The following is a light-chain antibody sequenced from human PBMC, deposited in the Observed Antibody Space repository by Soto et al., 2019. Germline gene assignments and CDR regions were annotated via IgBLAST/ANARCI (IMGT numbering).Light chain of an antibody. CDR2: GAS. J-gene: IGKJ5*01. Sequence: IVLTQSPATLSLSPGKRATLSCRASQSVSSDLAWYQQKPGQAPRLLIYGASTRATGVPARFSGSGSGTDFTLPISSLQPEDFAVYYCQQHDKSPPINFGKGKRMEIK. CDR1: QSVSSD. CDR3: QQHDKSPPIN. V-gene: IGKV3-15*01.